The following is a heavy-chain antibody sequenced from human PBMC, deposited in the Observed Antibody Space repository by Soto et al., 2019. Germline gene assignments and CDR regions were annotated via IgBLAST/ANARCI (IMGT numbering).Heavy chain of an antibody. J-gene: IGHJ4*02. CDR3: ASLGIAVAGTLDPFDY. CDR1: GGSFSGYY. V-gene: IGHV4-34*01. D-gene: IGHD6-19*01. CDR2: INHSGST. Sequence: QVQLQQWGAGLLKPSETLSLTCAVYGGSFSGYYWSWIRQPPGKGLEWIGEINHSGSTNYNPSLKSRVTISVDTSKNQFSLKLSSVTAADTAGYYCASLGIAVAGTLDPFDYWCQGTLVTVSS.